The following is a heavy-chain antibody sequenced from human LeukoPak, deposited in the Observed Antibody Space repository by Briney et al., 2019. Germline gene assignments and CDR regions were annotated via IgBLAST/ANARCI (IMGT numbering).Heavy chain of an antibody. V-gene: IGHV3-30*04. D-gene: IGHD1-26*01. CDR3: ARDDGGNSGTFVDY. CDR1: GFSFDSYA. CDR2: ISDDGRNQ. J-gene: IGHJ4*02. Sequence: GGPLRLSCAASGFSFDSYALHWVRQAPGKGLEWMALISDDGRNQYYADSVKGRFTISRDNSKNTLFLQLNSLRTEDTAVYYCARDDGGNSGTFVDYWGQGTLVTVSS.